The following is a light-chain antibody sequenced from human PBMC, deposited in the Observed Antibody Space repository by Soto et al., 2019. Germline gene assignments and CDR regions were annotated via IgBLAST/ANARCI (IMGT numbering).Light chain of an antibody. Sequence: EIVLTQSPATLSLSPGERATLSCRASQSVSSYLAWYQQKPGQAPRLLIYDASNRATGIPARFSGSGSGTDFTLTISSLEPEDFAVYYCQHRYNWPLTFGGGTKVDI. CDR1: QSVSSY. CDR2: DAS. V-gene: IGKV3-11*01. J-gene: IGKJ4*01. CDR3: QHRYNWPLT.